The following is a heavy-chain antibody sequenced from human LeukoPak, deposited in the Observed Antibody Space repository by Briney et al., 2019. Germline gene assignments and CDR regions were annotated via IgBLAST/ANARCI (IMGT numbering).Heavy chain of an antibody. Sequence: GGSLRLSCAASGFTFDDYAMHWVRQAPGKGLEWVSGISWNSGSIGYADSVKGRFTISRDNAKNSLYQQMNSLRAEDTALYYCAKGLAAGTFAWFDPWGQGTLVTVSS. D-gene: IGHD6-13*01. V-gene: IGHV3-9*01. CDR2: ISWNSGSI. CDR1: GFTFDDYA. J-gene: IGHJ5*02. CDR3: AKGLAAGTFAWFDP.